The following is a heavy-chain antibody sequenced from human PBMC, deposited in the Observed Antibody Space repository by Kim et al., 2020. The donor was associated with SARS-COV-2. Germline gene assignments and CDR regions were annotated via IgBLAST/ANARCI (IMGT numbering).Heavy chain of an antibody. CDR3: ARDLMVRGMDV. J-gene: IGHJ6*04. D-gene: IGHD3-10*01. Sequence: STYYADSVKGRFTISRDNSKNTLYLQMNSLRAEDTAVYYCARDLMVRGMDVWGKGTTVTVSS. V-gene: IGHV3-53*01. CDR2: ST.